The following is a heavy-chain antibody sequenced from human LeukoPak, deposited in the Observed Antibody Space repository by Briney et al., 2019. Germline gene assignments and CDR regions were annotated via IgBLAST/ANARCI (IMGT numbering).Heavy chain of an antibody. V-gene: IGHV1-2*06. CDR2: INPNSGDT. J-gene: IGHJ4*02. CDR1: GYTFTGYY. D-gene: IGHD3-10*01. CDR3: ARDWTSGSQNY. Sequence: ASVKVSCKTSGYTFTGYYLHWVRQAPGQGLEWVGRINPNSGDTNYAQNFQGRVTMTSDTSINTAYMELSRLTSDDTALYYCARDWTSGSQNYWGQGTLVTVSS.